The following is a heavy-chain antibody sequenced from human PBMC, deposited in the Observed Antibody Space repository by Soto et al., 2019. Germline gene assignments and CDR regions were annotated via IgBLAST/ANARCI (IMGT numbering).Heavy chain of an antibody. CDR2: ISSTTNYI. Sequence: GGSLRLSCAASGFTFTRFSMSWVRQAPGKGLEWVSSISSTTNYIYYGDSMKGRFTISRDNAKNSLYLEMNSLRAEDTAVYYCARESEDLTSNFDYWGQGTLVTVSS. CDR3: ARESEDLTSNFDY. J-gene: IGHJ4*02. V-gene: IGHV3-21*06. CDR1: GFTFTRFS.